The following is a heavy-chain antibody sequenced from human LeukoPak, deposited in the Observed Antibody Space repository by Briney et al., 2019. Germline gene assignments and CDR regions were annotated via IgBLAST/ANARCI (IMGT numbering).Heavy chain of an antibody. CDR1: GYSFTTYW. Sequence: GESLKISCKGSGYSFTTYWIGWVRQLPGKGLEWMGIIYPDDSDTRYSPSFQGQVSISVDKSVSAAYLQWSSLKASDTAIYYCARLRITMIRPDVFDIWGQGTMATVSS. CDR2: IYPDDSDT. V-gene: IGHV5-51*01. D-gene: IGHD3-22*01. J-gene: IGHJ3*02. CDR3: ARLRITMIRPDVFDI.